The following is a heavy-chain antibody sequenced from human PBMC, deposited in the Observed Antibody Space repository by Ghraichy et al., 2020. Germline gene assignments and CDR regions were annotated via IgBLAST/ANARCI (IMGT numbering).Heavy chain of an antibody. D-gene: IGHD3-10*01. CDR3: ARSLSYGSGSFNY. Sequence: ASVKVSCKASGYTFTGYYMHWVRQAPGQGLEWMGWINPNSGGTNYAQKFQGWVTMTRDTSISTAYMELSRLRSDDTAVYYCARSLSYGSGSFNYWGQGTLVTVSS. J-gene: IGHJ4*02. CDR2: INPNSGGT. CDR1: GYTFTGYY. V-gene: IGHV1-2*04.